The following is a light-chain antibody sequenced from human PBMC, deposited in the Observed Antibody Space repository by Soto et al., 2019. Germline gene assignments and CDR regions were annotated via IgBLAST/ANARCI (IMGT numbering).Light chain of an antibody. Sequence: EIVLTQSPATLSVSPGERATLSCRASQSVSSNVAWYQQKPGQAPRLLLYGASTRATGIPVRFSGSGFGTEFTLTISSLEPEDFAVYYCQQRSNWPLTFGGGTKVDI. CDR2: GAS. J-gene: IGKJ4*01. CDR3: QQRSNWPLT. V-gene: IGKV3-15*01. CDR1: QSVSSN.